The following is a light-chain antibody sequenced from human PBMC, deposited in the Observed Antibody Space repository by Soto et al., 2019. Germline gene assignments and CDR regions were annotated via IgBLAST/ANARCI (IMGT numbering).Light chain of an antibody. CDR1: SSDVGAYNY. V-gene: IGLV2-14*01. CDR3: SSYTTSSTVV. Sequence: QSVLTQPASVSGSPGQSITISCTGTSSDVGAYNYVSWYQQYPGKAPKLMIFDVSNRPSGVSNRFSGSTSGNTASLTISGLQAEDEADYHCSSYTTSSTVVFGGGTKLTVL. J-gene: IGLJ2*01. CDR2: DVS.